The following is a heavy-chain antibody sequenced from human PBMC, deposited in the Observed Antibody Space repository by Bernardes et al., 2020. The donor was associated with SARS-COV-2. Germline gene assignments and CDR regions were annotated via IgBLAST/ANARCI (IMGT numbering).Heavy chain of an antibody. J-gene: IGHJ6*02. D-gene: IGHD2-2*01. CDR1: GGSIRSGSYY. CDR2: IYTSGST. Sequence: SETLSLTCTVSGGSIRSGSYYWSWIRQPAGKGLEWIGHIYTSGSTNYNPSLKSRVTISVDTSKNQFSLKLSSVTAADTAVYYCARDLWSSTSRYGMDVWGQGTTVTVSS. CDR3: ARDLWSSTSRYGMDV. V-gene: IGHV4-61*09.